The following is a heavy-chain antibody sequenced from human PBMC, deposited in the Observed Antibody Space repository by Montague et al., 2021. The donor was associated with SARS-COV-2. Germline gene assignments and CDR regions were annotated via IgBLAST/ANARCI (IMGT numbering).Heavy chain of an antibody. V-gene: IGHV3-23*01. CDR2: IDPAGGAT. CDR1: GFTFSKFG. CDR3: ASSNFFAY. Sequence: SLRLSCAASGFTFSKFGMNWVRQAPGKGLEWVSTIDPAGGATYYADSVRGRFAISRDNSKNILSLQMDSPTADDTAVYYCASSNFFAYWGQGTLVTVSS. D-gene: IGHD6-6*01. J-gene: IGHJ4*02.